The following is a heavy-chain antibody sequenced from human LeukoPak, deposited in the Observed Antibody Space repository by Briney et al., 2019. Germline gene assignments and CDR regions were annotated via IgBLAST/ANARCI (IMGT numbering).Heavy chain of an antibody. Sequence: GASVKVSCKASGYTFTSYDFNWLRQAPGQGLEWMGGIIPIFGTANYAQKFQGRVTITADESTSTAYMELSSLRSEDTAVYYCARDYSGSYTGYYYCGMDVWGQGTTVTVSS. D-gene: IGHD1-26*01. CDR2: IIPIFGTA. V-gene: IGHV1-69*13. J-gene: IGHJ6*02. CDR3: ARDYSGSYTGYYYCGMDV. CDR1: GYTFTSYD.